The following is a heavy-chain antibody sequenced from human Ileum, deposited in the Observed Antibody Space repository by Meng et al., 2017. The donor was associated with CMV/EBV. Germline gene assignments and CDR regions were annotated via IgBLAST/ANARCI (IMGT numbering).Heavy chain of an antibody. CDR2: ISSSGSTI. CDR3: AREGYSEVVVTYGMDV. D-gene: IGHD3-22*01. V-gene: IGHV3-48*03. J-gene: IGHJ6*02. CDR1: GFTFSSYE. Sequence: GESLKISCAASGFTFSSYEMNWVRQAPGKGLEWVSYISSSGSTIYYADPVKGRFTISRDNAKNSLYLQMNSLRAEDTAVYYCAREGYSEVVVTYGMDVWGQGTTVTVSS.